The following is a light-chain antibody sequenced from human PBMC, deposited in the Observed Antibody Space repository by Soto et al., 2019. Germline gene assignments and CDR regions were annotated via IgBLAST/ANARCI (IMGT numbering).Light chain of an antibody. Sequence: EIVMTQSPATLSVSPGERATLSCRASQSVSSNLAWYQQKPGQAPSLLIYGASTRATGIPARFSGSGSGTEFTLTISSLQSEDFAVYYCQQYNSLPRTFGHGTKVDIK. V-gene: IGKV3-15*01. CDR3: QQYNSLPRT. J-gene: IGKJ3*01. CDR2: GAS. CDR1: QSVSSN.